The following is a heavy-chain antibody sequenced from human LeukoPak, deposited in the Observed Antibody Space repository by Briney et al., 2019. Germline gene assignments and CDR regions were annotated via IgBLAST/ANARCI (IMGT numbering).Heavy chain of an antibody. D-gene: IGHD1-14*01. Sequence: SSVHVSCKASVFTFTNYYKHWVRQARGQGLEWMAWINPNSGDTDYAQKFQGRVTTNRDTSTSTAYMELSGLRSDDTAFYYCAGDWYFGYWGQGTLVTVSS. V-gene: IGHV1-2*02. CDR2: INPNSGDT. J-gene: IGHJ4*02. CDR1: VFTFTNYY. CDR3: AGDWYFGY.